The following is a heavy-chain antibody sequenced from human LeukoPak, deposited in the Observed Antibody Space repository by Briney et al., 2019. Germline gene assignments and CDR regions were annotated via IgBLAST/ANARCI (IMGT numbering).Heavy chain of an antibody. CDR2: ISSSSSTI. D-gene: IGHD3-22*01. CDR1: GFTFSSYS. J-gene: IGHJ4*02. CDR3: ARCLYYYDSSGYISDY. V-gene: IGHV3-48*01. Sequence: PGGSLRLSCAASGFTFSSYSMNWVRQAPGKGLEWVSYISSSSSTIYYADSVKGRFTISRDNAKNSLYLQMSSLRAEDTAVYYCARCLYYYDSSGYISDYWGQGTLVTVSS.